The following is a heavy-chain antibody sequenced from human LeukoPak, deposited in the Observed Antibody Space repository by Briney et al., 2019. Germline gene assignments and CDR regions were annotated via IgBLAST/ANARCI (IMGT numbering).Heavy chain of an antibody. CDR1: GYSLSELS. D-gene: IGHD1-26*01. V-gene: IGHV1-24*01. CDR3: ATEKDLLLDS. J-gene: IGHJ5*01. Sequence: ASVTVSCKVSGYSLSELSTHWLRQAPGQGLEWRGGFDPGDDETIYAQKFQCRVTMTEDTSTDTAYLELSSLRSEDTAVYFCATEKDLLLDSWGQGTPVTVSS. CDR2: FDPGDDET.